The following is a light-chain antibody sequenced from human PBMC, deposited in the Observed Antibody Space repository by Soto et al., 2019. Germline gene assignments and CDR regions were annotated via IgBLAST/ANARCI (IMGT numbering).Light chain of an antibody. V-gene: IGLV1-44*01. CDR1: NSNIGTNH. CDR3: VAWDDSLNGHVV. J-gene: IGLJ2*01. Sequence: QSVLTQPPSASRTPGQRVAISCSGGNSNIGTNHVNWYQQLPGTAPKLLIYGNNQRPSGVPDRFSGSRSGTSASLAISGLQSEDEADYYCVAWDDSLNGHVVFGGGTKVTVL. CDR2: GNN.